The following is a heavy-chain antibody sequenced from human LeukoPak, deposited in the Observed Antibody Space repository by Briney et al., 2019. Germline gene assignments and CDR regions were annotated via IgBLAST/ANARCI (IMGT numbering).Heavy chain of an antibody. J-gene: IGHJ5*02. CDR1: GGPISSYY. V-gene: IGHV4-59*01. Sequence: SETLSLTCTVSGGPISSYYWSWIRQPPGKGLEWIGYIYYRGSTNYNPSLKSRVTISVDTSKNQFSLKLSSVTAADTAVYYCARTPVRYCSGGSCQTFDPWGQGTLVTVSS. CDR3: ARTPVRYCSGGSCQTFDP. CDR2: IYYRGST. D-gene: IGHD2-15*01.